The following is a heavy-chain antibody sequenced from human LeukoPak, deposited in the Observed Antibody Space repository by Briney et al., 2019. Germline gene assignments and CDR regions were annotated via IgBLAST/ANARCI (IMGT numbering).Heavy chain of an antibody. Sequence: QPGGFLRLSCAVSGFTFNKYYMHWVRQAPGKGLVWVSRISSDGSNTNYADSVKGRFTISRDNAKNTLYLQMNSLRAEDTAVYYCIRVPYWGQGALVTVSS. CDR1: GFTFNKYY. J-gene: IGHJ4*02. V-gene: IGHV3-74*01. CDR2: ISSDGSNT. CDR3: IRVPY.